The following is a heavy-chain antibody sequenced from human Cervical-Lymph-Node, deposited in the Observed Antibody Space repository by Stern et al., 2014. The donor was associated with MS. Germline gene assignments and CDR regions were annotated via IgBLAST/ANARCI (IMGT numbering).Heavy chain of an antibody. D-gene: IGHD6-13*01. J-gene: IGHJ6*02. CDR3: ARMLSSSWSLDV. CDR1: GFSLSTSDMR. V-gene: IGHV2-70*04. Sequence: QITLKESGPALVKPTQTLTLTCTFSGFSLSTSDMRVSWIRQPPGKALEWLARIDWDGARFYSTSLKTRLTISKDTSKNQVVLTMTNMAPVDTATYYCARMLSSSWSLDVWGQGTTVTVSS. CDR2: IDWDGAR.